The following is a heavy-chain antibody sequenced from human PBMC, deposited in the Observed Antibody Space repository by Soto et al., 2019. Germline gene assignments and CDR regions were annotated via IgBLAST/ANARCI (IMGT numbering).Heavy chain of an antibody. Sequence: PGGSLRLSCAASGFTFSSYAMHWVRQAPGKGLEWVAVISYDGSNKYYADSVKGRFTISRDNSKNTLYLQMNSLRAEDTAVYYCARDSIFGVVQRGPNFDYWGQGTLVTVSS. CDR3: ARDSIFGVVQRGPNFDY. V-gene: IGHV3-30-3*01. D-gene: IGHD3-3*01. J-gene: IGHJ4*02. CDR2: ISYDGSNK. CDR1: GFTFSSYA.